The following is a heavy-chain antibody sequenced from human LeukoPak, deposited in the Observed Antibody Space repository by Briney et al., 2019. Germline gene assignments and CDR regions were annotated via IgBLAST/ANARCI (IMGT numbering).Heavy chain of an antibody. V-gene: IGHV1-2*02. CDR3: ARVGHPTDFFVVPSAHSDLGTFDY. D-gene: IGHD2-21*01. CDR1: GYTFTGFY. CDR2: INPKTGAT. Sequence: EASLKVSCKASGYTFTGFYLHWVRQAPGQGLEWMGWINPKTGATNYAQKLQGRVTLTSDTSISTTQMEVTSLRSDDTAVYYCARVGHPTDFFVVPSAHSDLGTFDYWGQGSLVSVSS. J-gene: IGHJ4*02.